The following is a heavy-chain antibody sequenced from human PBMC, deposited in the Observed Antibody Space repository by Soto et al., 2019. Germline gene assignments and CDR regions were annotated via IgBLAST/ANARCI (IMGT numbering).Heavy chain of an antibody. CDR1: GYTLTELS. J-gene: IGHJ6*02. CDR2: FDPEDGET. D-gene: IGHD2-15*01. V-gene: IGHV1-24*01. CDR3: ATDPRVVGYYYSGMDV. Sequence: ASVKVSCKVSGYTLTELSMHWVRQAPGKGLEWMGGFDPEDGETIYAQKFQGRVTMTEDTSTDTAYMELSSLRSEDTAVYYCATDPRVVGYYYSGMDVWGQGTTVTVYS.